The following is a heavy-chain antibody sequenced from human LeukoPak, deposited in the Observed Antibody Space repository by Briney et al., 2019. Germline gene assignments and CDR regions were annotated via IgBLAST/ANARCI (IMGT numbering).Heavy chain of an antibody. CDR3: AGSQFGSGRYYNSYY. CDR2: ISYDGSYK. Sequence: PGRSLRLSCAASGFTFSSYNMHWVRQAPGKGLEWVAVISYDGSYKYYADSVKGRFTISRDNSKNTLYVQMNSLRAEDTAVYYCAGSQFGSGRYYNSYYWGQGTLVTVSS. J-gene: IGHJ4*02. V-gene: IGHV3-30*04. CDR1: GFTFSSYN. D-gene: IGHD3-10*01.